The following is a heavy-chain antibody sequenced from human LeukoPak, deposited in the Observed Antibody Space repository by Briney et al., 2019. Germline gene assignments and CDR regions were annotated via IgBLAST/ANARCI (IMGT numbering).Heavy chain of an antibody. D-gene: IGHD3-16*01. CDR3: AKDPGGYY. CDR2: IYSGGST. CDR1: EFSVGSNY. V-gene: IGHV3-66*01. J-gene: IGHJ4*02. Sequence: GGSLRLSCAASEFSVGSNYMTWVRQAPGKGLEWVSLIYSGGSTYYADSVKGRFTISRDNSKNTLYLQMNSLRAEDTAVYYCAKDPGGYYWGQGTLVTVSS.